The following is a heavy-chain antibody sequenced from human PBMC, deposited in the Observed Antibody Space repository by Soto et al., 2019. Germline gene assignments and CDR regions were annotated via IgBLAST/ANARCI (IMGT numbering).Heavy chain of an antibody. V-gene: IGHV1-46*01. Sequence: ASVKVSCKXSGYTFTSYYMHRVRQAPGQGLEWMGIINPSGGSTSYAQKFQGRVTMTRDTSTSTVYMELSSLRSEDTAVYYCASEFVSRAYSSMAKGYFDYWGQGTLVTVS. CDR3: ASEFVSRAYSSMAKGYFDY. J-gene: IGHJ4*02. D-gene: IGHD5-18*01. CDR1: GYTFTSYY. CDR2: INPSGGST.